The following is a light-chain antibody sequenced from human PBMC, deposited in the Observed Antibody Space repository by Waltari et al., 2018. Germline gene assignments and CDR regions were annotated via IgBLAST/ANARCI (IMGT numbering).Light chain of an antibody. Sequence: QSALPQPPSASGSPGQSVPIPCTGTRTAVGGSNYVSWYQQHPGKAPKLMIYEVSKRPSGVPDRFSGSKSGNTASLTVSGLQAEDEADYYCSSYAGSNNLYVFGTGTKVTVL. V-gene: IGLV2-8*01. CDR1: RTAVGGSNY. CDR3: SSYAGSNNLYV. J-gene: IGLJ1*01. CDR2: EVS.